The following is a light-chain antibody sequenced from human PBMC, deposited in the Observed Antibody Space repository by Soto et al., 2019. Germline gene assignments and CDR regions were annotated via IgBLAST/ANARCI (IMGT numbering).Light chain of an antibody. CDR1: SSNFGGNT. CDR3: AACDDSLNGWV. Sequence: QAVVTQPPSASGTPGQRVIISCSGSSSNFGGNTANWYQQFPGTAPKVLIYSNNQRPSGVPDRFSGSKSGTSASLAISGLQSQDEADYYCAACDDSLNGWVFGGGTKLTVL. V-gene: IGLV1-44*01. CDR2: SNN. J-gene: IGLJ3*02.